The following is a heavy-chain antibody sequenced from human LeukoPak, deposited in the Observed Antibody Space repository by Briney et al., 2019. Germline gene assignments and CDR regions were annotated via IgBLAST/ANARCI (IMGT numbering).Heavy chain of an antibody. V-gene: IGHV4-59*01. CDR2: IYYSGST. D-gene: IGHD2-15*01. J-gene: IGHJ4*02. Sequence: SETLSLTCTVSSGSISSYYWSWIRQPPGKGLEWIGYIYYSGSTNYNPSLKGRVTISVDTAKNQFSLKLSSVTAADTAVYYCAREGYCSGGSCYLGYWGQGTLVTVSS. CDR1: SGSISSYY. CDR3: AREGYCSGGSCYLGY.